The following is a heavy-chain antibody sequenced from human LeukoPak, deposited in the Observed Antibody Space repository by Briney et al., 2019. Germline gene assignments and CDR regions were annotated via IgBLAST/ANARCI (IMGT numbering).Heavy chain of an antibody. CDR1: GFTFSSYS. CDR3: ARGSRSTVTTGNYYYYYYMDV. Sequence: GGSLRLSCAASGFTFSSYSMNWVRQAPGRGLEWVANIKKDGSEKYYVDSVKGRFTISRDSAKNSLYLQMNSLRAEDTAVYYCARGSRSTVTTGNYYYYYYMDVWGKGTTVTVSS. D-gene: IGHD4-17*01. J-gene: IGHJ6*03. V-gene: IGHV3-7*04. CDR2: IKKDGSEK.